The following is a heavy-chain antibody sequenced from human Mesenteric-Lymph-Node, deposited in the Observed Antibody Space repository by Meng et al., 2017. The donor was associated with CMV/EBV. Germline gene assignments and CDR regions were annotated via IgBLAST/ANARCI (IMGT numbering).Heavy chain of an antibody. J-gene: IGHJ6*02. D-gene: IGHD5-18*01. CDR3: AREGAWIQLKAHPEDYYYGMDV. CDR1: GFTFSSYA. V-gene: IGHV3-30*04. CDR2: ISYDGSNK. Sequence: GESLKISCAASGFTFSSYAMHWVRQAPGKGLEWVAVISYDGSNKYYADSVKGRFTISRDNSKNTLYLQMSSLRAEDTAVYYCAREGAWIQLKAHPEDYYYGMDVWGQGTTVTVSS.